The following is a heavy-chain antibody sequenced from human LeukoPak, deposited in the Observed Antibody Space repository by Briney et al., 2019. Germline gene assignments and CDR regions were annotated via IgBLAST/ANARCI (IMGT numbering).Heavy chain of an antibody. CDR3: ARGGVYSSGSYYLYYFDY. V-gene: IGHV3-30-3*01. CDR2: ISYDGSNK. CDR1: GSTFSSYA. J-gene: IGHJ4*02. D-gene: IGHD6-19*01. Sequence: GGSLRLSCVASGSTFSSYAMHWVRQAPGKGLEWVALISYDGSNKYYADSVKGRFTISRDNSKNTLYLQMNSLRAEDTAVYYCARGGVYSSGSYYLYYFDYWGQGTLVTVSS.